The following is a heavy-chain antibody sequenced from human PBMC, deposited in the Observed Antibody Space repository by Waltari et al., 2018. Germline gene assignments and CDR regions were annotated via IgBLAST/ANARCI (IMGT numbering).Heavy chain of an antibody. J-gene: IGHJ6*03. CDR2: IYTSGST. Sequence: QVQLQESGPGLVKPSETLSLTCTVPGGSISSSYWSWIRQPAGKGLEWIGRIYTSGSTNYNPSLKSRVTMSVDTSKNQFSLKLSSVTAADTAVYYCARDGRFPYYYYYMDVWGKGTTVTISS. CDR1: GGSISSSY. V-gene: IGHV4-4*07. D-gene: IGHD3-3*01. CDR3: ARDGRFPYYYYYMDV.